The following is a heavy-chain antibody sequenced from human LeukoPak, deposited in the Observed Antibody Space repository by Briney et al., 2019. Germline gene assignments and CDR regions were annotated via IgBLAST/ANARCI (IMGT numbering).Heavy chain of an antibody. J-gene: IGHJ4*02. Sequence: PGGSLRLSCAASGFTFSDYYMSWIRQAPGKGLEWVSYISSSGSTIYYADSVKGRFTISRDNAKNSLYLQMNSLRAEDTAVYYCARAKRLGELSLPMNYWGQGTLVTVSS. V-gene: IGHV3-11*01. CDR3: ARAKRLGELSLPMNY. D-gene: IGHD3-16*02. CDR1: GFTFSDYY. CDR2: ISSSGSTI.